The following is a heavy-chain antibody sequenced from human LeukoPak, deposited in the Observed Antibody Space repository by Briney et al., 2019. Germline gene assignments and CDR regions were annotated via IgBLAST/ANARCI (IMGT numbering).Heavy chain of an antibody. CDR1: GGSISSYY. CDR2: IYYSGST. J-gene: IGHJ5*02. V-gene: IGHV4-59*01. D-gene: IGHD6-13*01. CDR3: ARVPRYSSSWSDMGNHFDP. Sequence: SETLSLTCTVSGGSISSYYWSWIRQPPGKGLEWIGYIYYSGSTNYNPSLKSRVTISVDTSKNQFSLKLSSVTAADTAVYYCARVPRYSSSWSDMGNHFDPWGQGTLVTVSS.